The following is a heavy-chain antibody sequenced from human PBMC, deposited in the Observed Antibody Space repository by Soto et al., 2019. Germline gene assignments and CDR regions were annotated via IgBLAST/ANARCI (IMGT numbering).Heavy chain of an antibody. Sequence: GASVKVSCKASGYTFYSHSISWVRQAPGQGLEWMGRINADYGNTQYAQKFRGRVTMTTDTSTTTVYMELTNLRSDDTAVYYCARYRHGDYYYGLDVWGQGTTVTVSS. D-gene: IGHD1-1*01. J-gene: IGHJ6*02. CDR3: ARYRHGDYYYGLDV. CDR2: INADYGNT. V-gene: IGHV1-18*01. CDR1: GYTFYSHS.